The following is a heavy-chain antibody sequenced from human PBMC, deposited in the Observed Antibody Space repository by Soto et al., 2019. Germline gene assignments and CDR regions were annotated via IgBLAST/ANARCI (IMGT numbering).Heavy chain of an antibody. CDR1: GGSISSYY. V-gene: IGHV4-59*01. D-gene: IGHD6-19*01. CDR3: AREISSGWDYYYYMDV. Sequence: PSETLSLTCTVSGGSISSYYWSWIRQPPGKGLEWIGYIYYSGSTNYNPSLKSRVTISVDTSKNQFSLKLSSVTAADTAVYYCAREISSGWDYYYYMDVWGKGTTVTVSS. J-gene: IGHJ6*03. CDR2: IYYSGST.